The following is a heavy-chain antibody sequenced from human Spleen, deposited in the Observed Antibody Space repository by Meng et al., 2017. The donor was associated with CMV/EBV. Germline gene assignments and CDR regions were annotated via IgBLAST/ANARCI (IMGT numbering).Heavy chain of an antibody. V-gene: IGHV3-48*03. D-gene: IGHD4-17*01. Sequence: LSLTCAASGFTFSSYEMNWVRQAPGKGLEWVSYISSSSVTIHYADSVRGRFTVSRDNAKRSLYLQMNSLRVEDTAIYYCARIDYGDWMDWGQGTLVTVSS. CDR2: ISSSSVTI. CDR1: GFTFSSYE. CDR3: ARIDYGDWMD. J-gene: IGHJ4*02.